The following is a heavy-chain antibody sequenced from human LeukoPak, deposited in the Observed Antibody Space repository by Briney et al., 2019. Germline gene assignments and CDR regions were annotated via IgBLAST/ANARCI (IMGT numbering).Heavy chain of an antibody. J-gene: IGHJ4*02. Sequence: GGSLRLSCAASGFTFSSYAMHWVRQAPGKGLEWVAVISYDGSNKYYADSVKGRFTISRDNSKNTLYLQMNSLRAEDTAVYYCARDLVHYYDSSGYFDWGQGTLVTVSS. V-gene: IGHV3-30-3*01. CDR1: GFTFSSYA. D-gene: IGHD3-22*01. CDR3: ARDLVHYYDSSGYFD. CDR2: ISYDGSNK.